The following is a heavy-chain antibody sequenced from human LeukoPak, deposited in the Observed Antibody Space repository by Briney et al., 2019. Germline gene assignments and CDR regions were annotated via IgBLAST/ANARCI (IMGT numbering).Heavy chain of an antibody. CDR1: GFTFSNYA. CDR2: LAGGGGSG. J-gene: IGHJ4*02. Sequence: GESLTLSCAASGFTFSNYAISWVRQAPGKGLEWVSALAGGGGSGYYADSVRGRFTISRDNSKNTLYLQMSSLRAEDTALYYCVKDRGEYDTSGYYYDYWGQGTLVTVSS. V-gene: IGHV3-23*01. D-gene: IGHD3-22*01. CDR3: VKDRGEYDTSGYYYDY.